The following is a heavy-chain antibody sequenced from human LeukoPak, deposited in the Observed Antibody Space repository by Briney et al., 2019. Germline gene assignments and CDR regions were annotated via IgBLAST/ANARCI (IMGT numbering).Heavy chain of an antibody. V-gene: IGHV3-15*01. CDR3: TTDSAAY. CDR2: VKRKIDGETT. CDR1: GFTLSNAW. Sequence: PGGSLRLSCAASGFTLSNAWMTWVRQAPGKGLEWVGRVKRKIDGETTDYAAAVKGRFAISRDDSKNTVYLQMNSLKTEDTALYYCTTDSAAYWGQGTLVTVSS. J-gene: IGHJ4*02.